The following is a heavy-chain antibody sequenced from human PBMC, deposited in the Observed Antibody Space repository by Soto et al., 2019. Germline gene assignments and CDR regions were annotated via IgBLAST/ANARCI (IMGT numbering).Heavy chain of an antibody. Sequence: QMQLVESGGGLVKPGGSLRLSCAASGFTFSDYYMSWIRQAPGKGLEWISYISSSGTSIYYAESVKGRFTISRDNVKNSLYLQMNSLRAEDTAVYYCARQRDYGDYDGYFDLWGRGTLVTVSP. J-gene: IGHJ2*01. CDR1: GFTFSDYY. CDR2: ISSSGTSI. V-gene: IGHV3-11*01. CDR3: ARQRDYGDYDGYFDL. D-gene: IGHD4-17*01.